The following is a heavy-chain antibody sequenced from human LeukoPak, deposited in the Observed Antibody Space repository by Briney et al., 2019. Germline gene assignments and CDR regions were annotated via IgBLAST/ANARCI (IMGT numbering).Heavy chain of an antibody. J-gene: IGHJ4*02. Sequence: GGSLRLSCAASGFTFSSYAMSWVRQAPGKGLEWVSAISGSGGSTYYADSVKGRFTISRDNSKNTLYLQMNSLRAEDTAVYYCAKDQDGSGSSWPETIDYWGQGTLVTVSS. CDR1: GFTFSSYA. CDR3: AKDQDGSGSSWPETIDY. V-gene: IGHV3-23*01. D-gene: IGHD6-13*01. CDR2: ISGSGGST.